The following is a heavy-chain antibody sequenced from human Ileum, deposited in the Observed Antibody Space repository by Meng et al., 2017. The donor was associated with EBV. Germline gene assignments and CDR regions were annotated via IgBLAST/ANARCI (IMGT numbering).Heavy chain of an antibody. D-gene: IGHD3/OR15-3a*01. CDR3: VRGGLGPWY. CDR2: IGTGGGT. V-gene: IGHV3/OR16-10*02. CDR1: GFTFSSYA. Sequence: VVLVQFVGVLVQPWGSLSLSCAGSGFTFSSYAMHWVRQPPGKGLEWVSAIGTGGGTYYADSVKGRFTISRDNAKNTLSLQMNSLRVGDTAVYYCVRGGLGPWYWGQGTLVTVSS. J-gene: IGHJ4*02.